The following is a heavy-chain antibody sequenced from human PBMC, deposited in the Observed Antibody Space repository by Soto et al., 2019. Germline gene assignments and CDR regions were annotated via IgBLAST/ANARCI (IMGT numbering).Heavy chain of an antibody. Sequence: PSETLSLTCAVYGGSFSGYYWSWIRQPPGKGLEWIGEINHSGSTNYNPSLKSRVTISVHTSKNQFSLKLSSVTAADTAVYYCARGSRYYFDYWGQGTLVTVSS. CDR2: INHSGST. CDR1: GGSFSGYY. V-gene: IGHV4-34*01. CDR3: ARGSRYYFDY. J-gene: IGHJ4*02.